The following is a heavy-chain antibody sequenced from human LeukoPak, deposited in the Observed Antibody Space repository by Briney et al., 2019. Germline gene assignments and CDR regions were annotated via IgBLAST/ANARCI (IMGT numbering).Heavy chain of an antibody. J-gene: IGHJ6*03. Sequence: PGGSLRPSCAASGFSFADATMHWVRQVPGKGLEWVSGINWNSGTMGYADSVKGRFTVSRDNAKNSLYLQMNSLKTEDTALYYCAKDPYMDVWGKGTTVTVSS. CDR3: AKDPYMDV. CDR2: INWNSGTM. CDR1: GFSFADAT. V-gene: IGHV3-9*01.